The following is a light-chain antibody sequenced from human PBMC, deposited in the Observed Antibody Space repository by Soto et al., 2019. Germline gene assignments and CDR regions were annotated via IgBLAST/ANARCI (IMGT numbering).Light chain of an antibody. CDR1: QSINTL. Sequence: EVALTQSPATLSVSPGEEATLSCRASQSINTLLAWYQQKPGQAPRLLIYRASTRATGVPARFSGSGSGTDFTLSISGLQSEDFAIYYCQQYNNWPITFGQGTRLEIX. J-gene: IGKJ5*01. CDR2: RAS. CDR3: QQYNNWPIT. V-gene: IGKV3-15*01.